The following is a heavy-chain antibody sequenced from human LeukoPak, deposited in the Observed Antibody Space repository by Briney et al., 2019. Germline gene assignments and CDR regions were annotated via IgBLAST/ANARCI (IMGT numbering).Heavy chain of an antibody. J-gene: IGHJ4*02. CDR2: ISGSGAMT. CDR3: AKDRVDGSGSQFES. Sequence: GGSLRLSCAASGFTLSNHAMIWVRQAPGKGLEWVSSISGSGAMTYYADSVKGRFTISRDNAMDTLYLHMNSLRADDTAVYYCAKDRVDGSGSQFESWGQGSLVIVSS. CDR1: GFTLSNHA. D-gene: IGHD3-10*01. V-gene: IGHV3-23*01.